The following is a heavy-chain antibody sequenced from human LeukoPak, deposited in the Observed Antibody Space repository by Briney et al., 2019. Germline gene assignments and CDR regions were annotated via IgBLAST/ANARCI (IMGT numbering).Heavy chain of an antibody. CDR1: GGSISSGDYY. V-gene: IGHV4-39*01. J-gene: IGHJ4*02. CDR3: ASVSGPADY. CDR2: IYYSGST. D-gene: IGHD3-10*01. Sequence: TSETLSLTCTVSGGSISSGDYYWSWIRQPPGKGLEWIGSIYYSGSTYYNPSLKSRVTISVDTSKNQFSLKLSSVTAADTAVYYCASVSGPADYWGQGTLVTVSS.